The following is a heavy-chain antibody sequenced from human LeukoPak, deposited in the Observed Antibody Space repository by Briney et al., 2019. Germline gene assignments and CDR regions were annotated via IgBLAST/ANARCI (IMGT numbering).Heavy chain of an antibody. V-gene: IGHV3-30*18. CDR1: GFTFSSYG. J-gene: IGHJ4*02. CDR2: ISYDGSNK. Sequence: PGGSLRLSCAASGFTFSSYGMHWVRQAPGKGLEWVAVISYDGSNKYYADSVKGRFTISRDNSKNTLYLQMNSLRAEDTAVYYSAKAAAVVTDEVDYWGQGTLVTVSS. D-gene: IGHD4-23*01. CDR3: AKAAAVVTDEVDY.